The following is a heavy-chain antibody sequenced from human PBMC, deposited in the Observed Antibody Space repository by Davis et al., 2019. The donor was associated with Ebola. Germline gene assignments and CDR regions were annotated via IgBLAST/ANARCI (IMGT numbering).Heavy chain of an antibody. CDR3: ARGSRIAAAGTGHLHH. J-gene: IGHJ5*02. Sequence: SVKVSCKASGGTFSSYAISWVRQAPGQGLEWMGGIIPIFGTANYAQKFQGRVTMTTDTSTSTAYMELRSLRSDDTAVYYCARGSRIAAAGTGHLHHWGQGTLVTVSS. V-gene: IGHV1-69*05. CDR2: IIPIFGTA. D-gene: IGHD6-13*01. CDR1: GGTFSSYA.